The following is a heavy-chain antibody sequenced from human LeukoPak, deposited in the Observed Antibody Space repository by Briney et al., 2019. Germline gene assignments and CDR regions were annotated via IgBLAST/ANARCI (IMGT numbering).Heavy chain of an antibody. CDR1: GYTFTSYY. J-gene: IGHJ4*02. CDR3: ERELSGGYFDY. Sequence: ASAKVSCKASGYTFTSYYMHWVRQVPGQGLEWMGIIKPSFGSTTYAQKFQGRVTMTWDTSTSTVYMELSSLKSEDTAVYYCERELSGGYFDYWGQGNLVTVSS. CDR2: IKPSFGST. D-gene: IGHD2-15*01. V-gene: IGHV1-46*01.